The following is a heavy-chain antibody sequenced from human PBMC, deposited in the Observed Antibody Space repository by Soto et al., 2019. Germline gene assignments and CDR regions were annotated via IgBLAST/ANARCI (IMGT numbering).Heavy chain of an antibody. Sequence: PSETLSLTCTVSGGSVSSSTYSWGWIRQSPGQGQEWIGTIYSSDDTYYNPSLVSRVTISLDTSKNDFSLKLSSVTAADTAVYYCARTTVTTVGWFDPWGQGTLVTVS. V-gene: IGHV4-39*02. CDR1: GGSVSSSTYS. J-gene: IGHJ5*02. D-gene: IGHD4-17*01. CDR3: ARTTVTTVGWFDP. CDR2: IYSSDDT.